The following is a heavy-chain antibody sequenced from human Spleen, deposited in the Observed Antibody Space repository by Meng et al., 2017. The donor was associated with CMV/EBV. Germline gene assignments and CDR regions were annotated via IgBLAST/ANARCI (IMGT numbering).Heavy chain of an antibody. Sequence: GSLRLSCTVSGGSISSYYWSWIRQPPGKGLEWIGSIYYSGSTYYNPSLKSRVTISVDTSKNQFSLKLSSVTAADTAVYYCAREDSSGLHFDYWGQGMLVTVSS. J-gene: IGHJ4*02. CDR3: AREDSSGLHFDY. V-gene: IGHV4-59*12. CDR1: GGSISSYY. CDR2: IYYSGST. D-gene: IGHD3-22*01.